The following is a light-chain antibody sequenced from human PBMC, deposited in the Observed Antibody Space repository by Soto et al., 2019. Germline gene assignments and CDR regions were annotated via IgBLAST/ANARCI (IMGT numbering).Light chain of an antibody. CDR3: QHYDDWPPWT. V-gene: IGKV3-15*01. CDR1: QSVSSN. CDR2: GAS. J-gene: IGKJ1*01. Sequence: DIVLTQSPGTLSLSPGERALLSCRASQSVSSNLAWYQQKPGQAPRLLIYGASTRATGIPARFSGSGSGTEFTLTISSLQSEDFAVYYCQHYDDWPPWTFGQGTKVDIK.